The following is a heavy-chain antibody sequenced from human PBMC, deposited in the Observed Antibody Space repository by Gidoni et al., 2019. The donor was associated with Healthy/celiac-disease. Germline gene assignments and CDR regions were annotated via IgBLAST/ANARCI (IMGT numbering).Heavy chain of an antibody. CDR1: GYSISSGDY. CDR3: ARDPYRTDAFDI. Sequence: HVQLQESGPGLVKPSETLSLTCAVSGYSISSGDYWGWIRQPPGKGLEWIGSIYHSGSTYYNPSLKSRVTISVDTSKNQFSLKLSSVTAADTAVYYCARDPYRTDAFDIWGQGTMVTVSS. CDR2: IYHSGST. J-gene: IGHJ3*02. V-gene: IGHV4-38-2*02.